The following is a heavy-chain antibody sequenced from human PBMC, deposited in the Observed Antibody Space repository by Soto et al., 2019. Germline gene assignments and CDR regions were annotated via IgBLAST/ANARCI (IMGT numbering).Heavy chain of an antibody. V-gene: IGHV4-59*01. CDR1: GGSISSYY. CDR3: ARGGSKIDY. CDR2: IYYSGST. Sequence: ASETLSLTCTVSGGSISSYYWSWIRQPPGKGLEWIGYIYYSGSTNYNPSLKSRVTMSVDTSKNQFSLKVNSMTAADTAVYYCARGGSKIDYWGQGTLVTVSS. J-gene: IGHJ4*02. D-gene: IGHD2-15*01.